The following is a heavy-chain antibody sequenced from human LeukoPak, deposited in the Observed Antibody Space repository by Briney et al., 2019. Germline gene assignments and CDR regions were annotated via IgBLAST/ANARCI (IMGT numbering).Heavy chain of an antibody. CDR2: MNPNSGNT. J-gene: IGHJ6*03. V-gene: IGHV1-8*01. CDR1: GYTFTIYE. D-gene: IGHD3-22*01. CDR3: ARAAITMIVVVKRYYYYYMDV. Sequence: ASVKVSCKASGYTFTIYEINWVRQATGQGLEWMGWMNPNSGNTGYAQKFQGRVTMTRNTSISTAYMELSSLRSEDTAVYYCARAAITMIVVVKRYYYYYMDVWGKGTTVTVSS.